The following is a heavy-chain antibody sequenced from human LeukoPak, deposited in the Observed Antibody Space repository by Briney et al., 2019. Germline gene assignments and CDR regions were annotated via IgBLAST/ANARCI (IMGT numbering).Heavy chain of an antibody. Sequence: SETLSLTCTVSGGSISSGSYYWSWIRQPAGKGLEWIGRIYTSGSTNYNPSLKSRVTISVDTSKNQFSLKLSSVTAVDTAVYYCARDLYYYGSETLFDYWGQGTLVTVSS. J-gene: IGHJ4*02. CDR2: IYTSGST. V-gene: IGHV4-61*02. CDR3: ARDLYYYGSETLFDY. CDR1: GGSISSGSYY. D-gene: IGHD3-10*01.